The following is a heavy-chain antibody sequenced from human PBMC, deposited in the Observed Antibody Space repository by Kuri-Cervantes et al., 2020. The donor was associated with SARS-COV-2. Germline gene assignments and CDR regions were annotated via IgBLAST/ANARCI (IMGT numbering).Heavy chain of an antibody. D-gene: IGHD2-2*01. CDR3: ARDGLSGYIVVVPAALDY. CDR2: IYHSGST. Sequence: ESLKISCAVSGYSISSGYYWGWIRQPPGKGLEWIGSIYHSGSTYYNPSLKSRVTISVDTSKNQFSLKLSSVTAADTAVYYCARDGLSGYIVVVPAALDYWGQGTLVTVS. CDR1: GYSISSGYY. V-gene: IGHV4-38-2*02. J-gene: IGHJ4*02.